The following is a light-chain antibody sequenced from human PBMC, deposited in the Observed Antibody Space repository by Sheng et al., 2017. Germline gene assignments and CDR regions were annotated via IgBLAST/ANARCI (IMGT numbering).Light chain of an antibody. CDR1: QSILFSSNNKNY. CDR2: RAS. J-gene: IGKJ4*01. CDR3: QQYYSTPLT. V-gene: IGKV4-1*01. Sequence: DIVMTQSPDSLAVSLGERATINCKPSQSILFSSNNKNYLAWYQQKPGQPPKLLIYRASTRESGVPDRFSGSGSGTDFTLAISSLQAEDVAVYYCQQYYSTPLTFGGGTRVEIK.